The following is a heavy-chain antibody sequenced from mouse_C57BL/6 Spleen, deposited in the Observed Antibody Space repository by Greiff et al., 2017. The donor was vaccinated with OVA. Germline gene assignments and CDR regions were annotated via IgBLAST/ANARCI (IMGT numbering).Heavy chain of an antibody. D-gene: IGHD1-1*01. CDR2: IDPSDSET. V-gene: IGHV1-52*01. J-gene: IGHJ2*01. CDR3: ARAYYGSSNYFDY. CDR1: GYTFTSYW. Sequence: VQLQQSGAELVRPGSSVKLSCKASGYTFTSYWMHWVKQRPIQGLEWIGNIDPSDSETHYNQKFKDKATLTVDKSSSTAYMQLSSLTSEDSAVYYCARAYYGSSNYFDYWGQGTTLTVSS.